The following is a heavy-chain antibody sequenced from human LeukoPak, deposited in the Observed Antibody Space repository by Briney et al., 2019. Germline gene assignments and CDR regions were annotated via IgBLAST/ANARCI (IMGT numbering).Heavy chain of an antibody. CDR1: GGFVSSGSYY. D-gene: IGHD3-10*01. J-gene: IGHJ4*02. Sequence: PSETLSLTCTVSGGFVSSGSYYWSWIRQPPGKGLEWIGYIYYSGSTNYNPSLKSRVTISVDTSKNQFSLKLSSVTAADTAVYYCATMMYYYGSGSFDYWGQGTLVTVSS. CDR3: ATMMYYYGSGSFDY. CDR2: IYYSGST. V-gene: IGHV4-61*01.